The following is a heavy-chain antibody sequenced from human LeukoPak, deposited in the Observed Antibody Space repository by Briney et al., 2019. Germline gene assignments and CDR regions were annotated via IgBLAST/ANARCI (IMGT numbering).Heavy chain of an antibody. J-gene: IGHJ4*02. CDR2: ISSSSSTI. V-gene: IGHV3-48*01. Sequence: GGSLRLSCAASGFTFSMYGMNWVRQAPGKGLEWVSYISSSSSTIYYADSVKGRFTISRDNAKNSLYLQMNSLRAEDTAVYYCAKDVPGTDYWGQGTLVTVSS. CDR3: AKDVPGTDY. CDR1: GFTFSMYG. D-gene: IGHD3-10*01.